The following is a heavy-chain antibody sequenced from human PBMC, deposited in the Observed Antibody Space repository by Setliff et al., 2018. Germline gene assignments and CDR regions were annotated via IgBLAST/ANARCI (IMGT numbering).Heavy chain of an antibody. CDR3: AREGLTGPVVISVAYYFDS. Sequence: GESLKISCKTPGFTFNDYGIQWVRQAPGKGLEWVASDRGYYKYYADSVRGRLTVSRDESKNTVFLEMNSLRVDDTATYYCAREGLTGPVVISVAYYFDSWGQGTVVTVSS. CDR2: SDRGYYK. D-gene: IGHD2-21*01. CDR1: GFTFNDYG. J-gene: IGHJ4*02. V-gene: IGHV3-30*19.